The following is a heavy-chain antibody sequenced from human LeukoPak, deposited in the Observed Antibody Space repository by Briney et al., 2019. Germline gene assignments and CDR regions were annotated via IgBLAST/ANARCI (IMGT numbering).Heavy chain of an antibody. CDR2: ISGSGGST. CDR3: ARGAAASYYYYMDV. Sequence: GGSLRLSCAASGFTFSSYGMSWVRQAPGKGLEWVSAISGSGGSTYYADSVKGRFTISRDNSKNTLYLQMNSLRAEDTAVYYCARGAAASYYYYMDVWGKGTTVTVSS. CDR1: GFTFSSYG. J-gene: IGHJ6*03. V-gene: IGHV3-23*01. D-gene: IGHD6-13*01.